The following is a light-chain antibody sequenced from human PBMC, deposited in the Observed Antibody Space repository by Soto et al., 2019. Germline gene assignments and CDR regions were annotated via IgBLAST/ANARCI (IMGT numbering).Light chain of an antibody. V-gene: IGKV1-33*01. Sequence: DLQMTQSPSSLSASVGDRVTITCQASQGIRNNLNWYQQKPGKAPKLLIYDASNLETGVPSRFSGSGSGTDFTFTISSLQPEDIATYYCQHYDNLLPVTFGQGTRLEIK. J-gene: IGKJ5*01. CDR3: QHYDNLLPVT. CDR1: QGIRNN. CDR2: DAS.